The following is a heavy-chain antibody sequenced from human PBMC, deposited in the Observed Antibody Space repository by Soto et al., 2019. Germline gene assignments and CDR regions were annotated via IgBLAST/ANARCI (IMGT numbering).Heavy chain of an antibody. CDR2: ISYDGSNK. CDR3: ARDGLRFLEWPAYFDY. D-gene: IGHD3-3*01. V-gene: IGHV3-30-3*01. Sequence: HPGGSLRLSCAASGFTFSSHAMHWVRQAPGKGLEWVAVISYDGSNKYYADSVKGRFTISRDNSKNTVYLQMNGLRAEDTAVYYYARDGLRFLEWPAYFDYWGQGTLVTGSS. CDR1: GFTFSSHA. J-gene: IGHJ4*02.